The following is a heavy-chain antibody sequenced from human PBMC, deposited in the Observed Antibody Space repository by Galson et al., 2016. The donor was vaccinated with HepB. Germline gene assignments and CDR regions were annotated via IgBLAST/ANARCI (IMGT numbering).Heavy chain of an antibody. CDR3: AREPPVVSPTYYYYMDV. Sequence: CAISGDSVSGNNAGWNWIRQSPSRGLEWLGKTYYWSKWYYDYSVSLKGRITISPDTSKNQFSLHLNSVTPEDTAVYYCAREPPVVSPTYYYYMDVWGEGTTVTVSS. V-gene: IGHV6-1*01. D-gene: IGHD2-2*01. J-gene: IGHJ6*03. CDR1: GDSVSGNNAG. CDR2: TYYWSKWYY.